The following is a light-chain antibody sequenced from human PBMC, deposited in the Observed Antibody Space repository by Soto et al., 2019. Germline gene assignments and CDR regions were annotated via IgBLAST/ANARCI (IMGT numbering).Light chain of an antibody. V-gene: IGLV1-44*01. CDR3: QSYDSTLSARYV. J-gene: IGLJ1*01. CDR2: SNK. CDR1: TSNIGGNA. Sequence: QSVLTQPPAASGTPGQKVTISCSGTTSNIGGNAVNWFQQLPGTAPKLLIYSNKQRPSGVPDRFSGSKSGTSASLAITGLQAEDEGDYYCQSYDSTLSARYVFGTGTKVTVL.